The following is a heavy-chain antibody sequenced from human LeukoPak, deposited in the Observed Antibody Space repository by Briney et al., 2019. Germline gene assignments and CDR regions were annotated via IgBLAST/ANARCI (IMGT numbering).Heavy chain of an antibody. V-gene: IGHV3-64*01. CDR2: ISSNRDNT. CDR3: ARDAVGAYNWFDP. Sequence: GGSLRLSCAASGFTFRSYAMYWVRQAPGKGLEYVSAISSNRDNTYYASSVKGRFTISRDNSKNTLYLQMGSLRPEDMAVYYCARDAVGAYNWFDPWGQGTLVTVSS. D-gene: IGHD1-26*01. J-gene: IGHJ5*02. CDR1: GFTFRSYA.